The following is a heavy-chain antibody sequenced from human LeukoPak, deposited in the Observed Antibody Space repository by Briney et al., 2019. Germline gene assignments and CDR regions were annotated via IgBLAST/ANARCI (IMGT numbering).Heavy chain of an antibody. J-gene: IGHJ3*02. CDR1: GFTFNSYG. CDR3: ARARSTGAFDI. D-gene: IGHD1-1*01. Sequence: PGGSLRLSCAASGFTFNSYGMSWVRQAPGKGLEWVSSISGSGNTTYSADSVKGRFTISRDNSKNTLYLQMNSLRAEDTAVYYCARARSTGAFDIWGQGTMVTVSS. V-gene: IGHV3-23*01. CDR2: ISGSGNTT.